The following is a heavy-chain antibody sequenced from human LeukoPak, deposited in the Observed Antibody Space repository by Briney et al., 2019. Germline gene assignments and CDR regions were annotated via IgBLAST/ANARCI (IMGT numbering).Heavy chain of an antibody. CDR3: ARDLRDHGDNSYYFDY. V-gene: IGHV3-74*01. CDR2: INSDGSST. CDR1: GFTFSSYW. J-gene: IGHJ4*02. D-gene: IGHD4-23*01. Sequence: SGGSLRLSCAASGFTFSSYWMHWVRQAPGKGLVWVSRINSDGSSTSYADSVKGRFTISRDNAKNTLYLQMNSLRADDTAVYYCARDLRDHGDNSYYFDYWGQGTLVTVSS.